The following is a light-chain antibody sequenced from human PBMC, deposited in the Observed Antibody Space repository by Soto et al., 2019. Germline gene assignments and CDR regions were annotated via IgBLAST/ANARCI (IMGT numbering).Light chain of an antibody. J-gene: IGKJ3*01. Sequence: DIQMTQSPSSVSASLGDRVTITCRASQHIGTWLAWYQQKPGKAPKLLIYTASTLYSGVPSRFSGSGSGTDFTLTISSLRPEDFATYYCQQANSFPFTFGPGTKVDV. V-gene: IGKV1-12*01. CDR1: QHIGTW. CDR2: TAS. CDR3: QQANSFPFT.